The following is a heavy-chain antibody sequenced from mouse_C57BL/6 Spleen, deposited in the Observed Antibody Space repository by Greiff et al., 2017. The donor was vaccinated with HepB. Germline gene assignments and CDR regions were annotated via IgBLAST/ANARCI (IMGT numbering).Heavy chain of an antibody. CDR1: GYTFTDYE. V-gene: IGHV1-15*01. D-gene: IGHD1-1*01. CDR3: TRGHYYGSRSYAMDY. J-gene: IGHJ4*01. CDR2: IDPETGGT. Sequence: QVTLKVSGAELVRPGASVTLSCKASGYTFTDYEMHWVKQTPVHGLEWIGAIDPETGGTAYNQKFKGKAILTADKSSSTAYMELRSLTSEDSAVYYCTRGHYYGSRSYAMDYWGQGTSVTVSS.